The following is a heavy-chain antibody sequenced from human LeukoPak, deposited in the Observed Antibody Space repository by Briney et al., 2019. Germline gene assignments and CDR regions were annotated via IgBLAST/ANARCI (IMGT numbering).Heavy chain of an antibody. Sequence: PGGSLRLSCAASGFTVSSYWMSWVRQAPGKGREWVANINQDGSEEYYVDSVNGRFTISRDNAKNSLHLQMNSLRAEDTAVYYYARDPAGYSGYDYFDYWGQGTLVTVSS. V-gene: IGHV3-7*01. D-gene: IGHD5-12*01. CDR1: GFTVSSYW. CDR2: INQDGSEE. CDR3: ARDPAGYSGYDYFDY. J-gene: IGHJ4*02.